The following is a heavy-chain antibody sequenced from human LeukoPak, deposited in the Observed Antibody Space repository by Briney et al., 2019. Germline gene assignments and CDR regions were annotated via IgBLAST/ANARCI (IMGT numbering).Heavy chain of an antibody. Sequence: GGSLRLSCAASGFTFSSYAMGWVRQAPGKGLEWVSAISGSGGSTYYADSVKGRFTISRDNSKNTLCLQMNSLRAEDTAVYYCAKGSMIVVVIRNPFDYWGQGTLVTVSS. V-gene: IGHV3-23*01. J-gene: IGHJ4*02. CDR1: GFTFSSYA. CDR3: AKGSMIVVVIRNPFDY. CDR2: ISGSGGST. D-gene: IGHD3-22*01.